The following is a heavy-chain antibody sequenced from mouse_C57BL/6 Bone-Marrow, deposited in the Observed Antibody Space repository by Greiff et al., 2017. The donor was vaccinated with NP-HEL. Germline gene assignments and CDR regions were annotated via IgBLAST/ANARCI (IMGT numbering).Heavy chain of an antibody. Sequence: VKLMESGAELARPGASVKMSCKASGYTFTRSTMHWVKQRPGQGLEWIGYINPSSGYTKYNQKFKDKATLTADKSSSTAYMQLSSLTSEDSAVYYCARGGGRSWFAYWGQGTLVTVSA. J-gene: IGHJ3*01. CDR2: INPSSGYT. V-gene: IGHV1-4*01. CDR1: GYTFTRST. CDR3: ARGGGRSWFAY.